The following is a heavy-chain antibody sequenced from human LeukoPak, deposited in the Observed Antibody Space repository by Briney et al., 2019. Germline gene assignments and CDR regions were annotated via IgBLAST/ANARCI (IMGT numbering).Heavy chain of an antibody. J-gene: IGHJ4*02. D-gene: IGHD3-10*01. Sequence: SETLSLTCTVSGGSISSSNYYWGWIRQPPGKGLEWVGSIKYSGNTYYNPSLKSRVTISVDTSKNQFSLNLSSVTAADTAVYYCARHAYYASGSYYLSWGQGTLVTVSS. CDR3: ARHAYYASGSYYLS. CDR1: GGSISSSNYY. CDR2: IKYSGNT. V-gene: IGHV4-39*01.